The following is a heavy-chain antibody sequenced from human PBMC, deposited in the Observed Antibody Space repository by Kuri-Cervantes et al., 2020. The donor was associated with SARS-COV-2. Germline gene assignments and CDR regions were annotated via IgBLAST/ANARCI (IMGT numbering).Heavy chain of an antibody. CDR3: TTSLSV. V-gene: IGHV3-21*03. CDR1: GFTFSSYS. D-gene: IGHD1-14*01. J-gene: IGHJ4*02. Sequence: GESLKISCAASGFTFSSYSMNWVRQAPGKGLEWVSSISSSSSYIYYADSVKGRFTISRDNAKNSLYLQMNSLKTEDTAVYYCTTSLSVWGQGTLVTVSS. CDR2: ISSSSSYI.